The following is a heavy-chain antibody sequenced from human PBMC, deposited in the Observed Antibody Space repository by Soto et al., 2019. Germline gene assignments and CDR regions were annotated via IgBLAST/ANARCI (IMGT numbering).Heavy chain of an antibody. CDR1: GGSISSGGYC. Sequence: SETLSLTCTVSGGSISSGGYCWSWIRQHPGKGLEWIGYIYYSGSTYYNPSLKSRVTISVDTSKNQFSLKLSSVTAADTAVYYCASCPAGHAGVVGVVVPAASNWFDPWGQGTLVTVSS. D-gene: IGHD2-2*01. J-gene: IGHJ5*02. CDR2: IYYSGST. V-gene: IGHV4-31*03. CDR3: ASCPAGHAGVVGVVVPAASNWFDP.